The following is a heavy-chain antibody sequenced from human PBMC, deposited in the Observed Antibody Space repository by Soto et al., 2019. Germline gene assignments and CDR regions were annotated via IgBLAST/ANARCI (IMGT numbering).Heavy chain of an antibody. Sequence: GGSLRLSCAASGFTFSSYGMHWARQAPGKGLEWVAVIWYDGSNKYYADSVKGRFTISRDNSKNTLYLQMNSLRAEDTAVYYCARSTMVARYYYYGMDVWGQGTTVTVSS. J-gene: IGHJ6*02. CDR1: GFTFSSYG. CDR2: IWYDGSNK. V-gene: IGHV3-33*01. CDR3: ARSTMVARYYYYGMDV. D-gene: IGHD3-10*01.